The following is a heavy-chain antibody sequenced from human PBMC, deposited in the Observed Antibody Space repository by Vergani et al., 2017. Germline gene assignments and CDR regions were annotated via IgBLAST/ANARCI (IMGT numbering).Heavy chain of an antibody. J-gene: IGHJ6*02. D-gene: IGHD5-12*01. CDR3: AKANPRNRCYDYLYGYRAMDV. CDR1: GFTFNHYA. Sequence: EVQLLESGGDLVQPGGSLRLSCAASGFTFNHYAMNWVRQAPGKGLEWVSGISGSGGSTYYAGSVKGRFTISRDSSKNTLYLQMNSLSAGDTAVYYCAKANPRNRCYDYLYGYRAMDVWGQGTTVTV. V-gene: IGHV3-23*01. CDR2: ISGSGGST.